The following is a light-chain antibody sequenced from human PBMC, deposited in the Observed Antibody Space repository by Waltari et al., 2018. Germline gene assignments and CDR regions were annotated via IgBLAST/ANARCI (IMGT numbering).Light chain of an antibody. V-gene: IGLV1-44*01. J-gene: IGLJ2*01. CDR2: GNN. CDR3: GVWDDSLNGVV. Sequence: QSVLTQTPSASGTPGPRVTISCSGSSSNIGSHPVNWYQQLPGTAPKLIMFGNNHRPSGVPGRFSGSKSGTSASLAISGLQSEDEADYYCGVWDDSLNGVVFGGGTKLTVL. CDR1: SSNIGSHP.